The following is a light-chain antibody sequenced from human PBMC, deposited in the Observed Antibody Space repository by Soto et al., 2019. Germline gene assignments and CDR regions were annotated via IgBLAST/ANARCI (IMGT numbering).Light chain of an antibody. CDR1: QSVLDRSNNKNY. Sequence: DIVMTQSPDSLAVSLGERATINCKSSQSVLDRSNNKNYLVWYQQKPGQPPKPLIYWASTRESGVPDRFSGSGSGTDFTLTISSLQAEDVAVYYCQQYYTTPRTFGQGTKVEIK. CDR2: WAS. V-gene: IGKV4-1*01. CDR3: QQYYTTPRT. J-gene: IGKJ1*01.